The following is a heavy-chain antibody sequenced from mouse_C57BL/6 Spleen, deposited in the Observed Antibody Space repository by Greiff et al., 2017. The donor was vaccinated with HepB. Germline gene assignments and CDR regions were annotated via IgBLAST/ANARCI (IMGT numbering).Heavy chain of an antibody. CDR1: GYTFTSYW. V-gene: IGHV1-69*01. CDR3: ARGGNYLDY. J-gene: IGHJ2*01. CDR2: IDPSDSYT. Sequence: QVQLQQPGAELVMPGASVKLSCKASGYTFTSYWMHWVKQRPRQGLEWIGEIDPSDSYTNYNQKFKGKSTLTVDKSSSTAYMQLSSLTSKDSAVYYCARGGNYLDYWGQGTTLTVAS.